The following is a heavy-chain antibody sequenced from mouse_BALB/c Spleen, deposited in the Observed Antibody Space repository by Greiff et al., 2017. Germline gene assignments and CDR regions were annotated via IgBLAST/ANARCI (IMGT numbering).Heavy chain of an antibody. CDR2: IYPGDGDT. CDR3: ARLDRMDY. Sequence: QVQLKQSGPELVKPGASVKISCKASGYAFSSSWMNWVKQRPGQGLEWIGRIYPGDGDTNYNGKFKGKATLTADKSSSTAYMQLSSLTSVDSAVYFCARLDRMDYWGQGTSVTVSS. J-gene: IGHJ4*01. V-gene: IGHV1-82*01. CDR1: GYAFSSSW.